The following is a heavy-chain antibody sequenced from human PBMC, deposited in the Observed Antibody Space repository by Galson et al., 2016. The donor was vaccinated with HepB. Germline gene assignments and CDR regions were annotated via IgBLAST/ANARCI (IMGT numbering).Heavy chain of an antibody. V-gene: IGHV3-30*04. CDR1: GFTFSSYA. J-gene: IGHJ1*01. Sequence: SLRLSCAASGFTFSSYAMHWVRQAPGKGLEWVALISDDGRKKYYADSVKGRFTISRDNSKNTLYVQMNSLRAEDTAVYYCAREGEYCGGDCYSGYFQYWGRGTLVTVSS. D-gene: IGHD2-21*01. CDR2: ISDDGRKK. CDR3: AREGEYCGGDCYSGYFQY.